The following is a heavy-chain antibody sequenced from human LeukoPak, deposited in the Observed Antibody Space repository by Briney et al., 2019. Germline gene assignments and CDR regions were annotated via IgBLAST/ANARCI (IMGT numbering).Heavy chain of an antibody. J-gene: IGHJ4*02. D-gene: IGHD3-3*01. Sequence: HPGGSLRLSCAASGFTFSSYAMSWVRQAPGKGLEWVSAISGSGGSTYYADSVKGRFTISRDNSKNTLYLQMNSLRAEDTAVYYCAKLEWLLLVESLDFWGQGTLVTVSS. CDR3: AKLEWLLLVESLDF. CDR2: ISGSGGST. CDR1: GFTFSSYA. V-gene: IGHV3-23*01.